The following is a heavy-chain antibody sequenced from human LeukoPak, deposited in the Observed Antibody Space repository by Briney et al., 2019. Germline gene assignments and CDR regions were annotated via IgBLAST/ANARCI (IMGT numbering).Heavy chain of an antibody. CDR2: IYPGDSEI. CDR1: GYSFTSYW. J-gene: IGHJ4*02. Sequence: GESLKISCKGSGYSFTSYWIGWVRQMPGKGLEWMGIIYPGDSEIRNSPSFQGQVTISADKSISTAYLQWSSLKASDTAMYYCARRLRGSGNSYYFDYWGQGTLVTVSS. CDR3: ARRLRGSGNSYYFDY. V-gene: IGHV5-51*01. D-gene: IGHD3-10*01.